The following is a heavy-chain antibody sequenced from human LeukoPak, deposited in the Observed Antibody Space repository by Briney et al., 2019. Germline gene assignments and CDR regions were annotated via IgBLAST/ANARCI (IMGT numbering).Heavy chain of an antibody. J-gene: IGHJ4*02. CDR1: GFTFSSYE. Sequence: GGSLRLSCAASGFTFSSYEMNWVRQAPGKGLEWVSYISSSCTTIYYEDSVKGRFTISRHNAKNSVYLQMNSLRAEDTAVYYCAIGLFEEQQPYWGQGTLVTVSS. CDR3: AIGLFEEQQPY. D-gene: IGHD6-13*01. CDR2: ISSSCTTI. V-gene: IGHV3-48*03.